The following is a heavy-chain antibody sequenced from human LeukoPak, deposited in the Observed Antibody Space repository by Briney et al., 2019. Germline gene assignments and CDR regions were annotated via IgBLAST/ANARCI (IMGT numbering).Heavy chain of an antibody. D-gene: IGHD1-1*01. CDR3: ARRDFHLSSWNDERNAFDI. Sequence: GESLKTPCKGSGYNFTSYWISWVRQIPGKGLEWMGRIKPSDSYTNYSPSFQGHVTISADKSISTAYLQWSSLKASDAAMYYCARRDFHLSSWNDERNAFDIWGQGTMVTVSS. CDR1: GYNFTSYW. CDR2: IKPSDSYT. J-gene: IGHJ3*02. V-gene: IGHV5-10-1*01.